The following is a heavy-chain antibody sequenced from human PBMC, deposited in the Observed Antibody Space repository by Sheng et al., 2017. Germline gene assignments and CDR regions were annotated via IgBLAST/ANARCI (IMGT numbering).Heavy chain of an antibody. D-gene: IGHD1-1*01. CDR1: EFTFSTYA. CDR2: ISGSGGSA. V-gene: IGHV3-23*04. Sequence: EMQLVESGGGLEQPGGSLRLSCAASEFTFSTYAMSWVRQAPGKGLEWVSGISGSGGSANYADSVKGRFTISRDNSKNTLYLQMKSLRADDTAVYYCAKDFLWNNFDYWGQGTLVTVSS. J-gene: IGHJ4*02. CDR3: AKDFLWNNFDY.